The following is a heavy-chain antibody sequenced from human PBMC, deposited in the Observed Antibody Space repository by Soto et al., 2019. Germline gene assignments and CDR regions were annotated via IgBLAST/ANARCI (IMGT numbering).Heavy chain of an antibody. J-gene: IGHJ3*02. CDR3: ARGPASGDFDI. CDR2: INPNTGDT. V-gene: IGHV1-2*02. CDR1: GYAFTVYW. Sequence: ASVKVSCKTSGYAFTVYWLHWLRQAPGQGPEWMAWINPNTGDTGSAQKFQGRVTLTRDTSITTAYMELSSLRPDDAAVYYCARGPASGDFDIWGQGTMVTVSS. D-gene: IGHD3-3*01.